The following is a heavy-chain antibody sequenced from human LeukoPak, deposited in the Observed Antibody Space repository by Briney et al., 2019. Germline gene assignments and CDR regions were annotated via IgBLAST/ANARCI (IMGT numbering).Heavy chain of an antibody. Sequence: SETLSLTCAVYGGSFSGYYWSWIRQPPGKGLEWIGEINHSGSTNYNPSLKSRVTISVDTSKNQFSLKLSSVTAADTAVYYCAGVKGYQLLFNWFDPWGQGTLVTVSS. V-gene: IGHV4-34*01. D-gene: IGHD2-2*01. CDR3: AGVKGYQLLFNWFDP. CDR2: INHSGST. CDR1: GGSFSGYY. J-gene: IGHJ5*02.